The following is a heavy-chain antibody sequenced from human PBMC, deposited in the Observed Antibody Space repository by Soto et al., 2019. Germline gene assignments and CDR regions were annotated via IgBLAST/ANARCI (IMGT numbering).Heavy chain of an antibody. CDR1: GFTFSDYY. CDR3: ARSAYDFWSGPIPLDY. J-gene: IGHJ4*02. V-gene: IGHV3-11*01. D-gene: IGHD3-3*01. Sequence: GGSLRLSCAASGFTFSDYYMSWIRQAPGKGLEWVSYISSSGSTIYYADSVKGRFTISRDNAKNSLYLQMNSLRAEDTAVYYCARSAYDFWSGPIPLDYWGQGTLVTVSS. CDR2: ISSSGSTI.